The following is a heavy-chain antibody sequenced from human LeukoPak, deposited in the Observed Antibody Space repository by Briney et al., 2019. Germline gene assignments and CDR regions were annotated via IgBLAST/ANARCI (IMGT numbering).Heavy chain of an antibody. V-gene: IGHV3-9*01. CDR2: ISWNSGSI. J-gene: IGHJ6*02. CDR3: AKDLMGTHGYGMDV. Sequence: GGSLRLSCAASGFTFDEYAMHWVRQAPGKGLEWVSGISWNSGSIGYADSVKGRFTISRDNAKNSLYLQMNSLKAEDTALYYCAKDLMGTHGYGMDVWGQGTTVTVSS. D-gene: IGHD1-1*01. CDR1: GFTFDEYA.